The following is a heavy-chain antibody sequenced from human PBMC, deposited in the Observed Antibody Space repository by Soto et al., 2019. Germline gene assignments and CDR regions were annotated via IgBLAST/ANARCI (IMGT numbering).Heavy chain of an antibody. J-gene: IGHJ6*04. CDR3: VRDMGADYYYYGMEV. V-gene: IGHV3-9*01. Sequence: EVQLVESGGGVVQPGRSLRLSCAASGFTFDDYAMHWVRQPPGTGLEWVAGTSWNSERIGYAESVRGRFTISRDNAKNSLYLQMNSLRAEDTALYYCVRDMGADYYYYGMEVWGKGTSVTVSS. D-gene: IGHD3-16*01. CDR2: TSWNSERI. CDR1: GFTFDDYA.